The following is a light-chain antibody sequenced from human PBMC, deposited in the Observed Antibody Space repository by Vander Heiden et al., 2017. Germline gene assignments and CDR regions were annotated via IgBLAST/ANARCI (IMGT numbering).Light chain of an antibody. V-gene: IGLV1-51*01. Sequence: HSVSTQPPSVPAAPGQKIISSCSGGRSNIGNNYVSWYQKLPGTAPKLIIYDNNKRPSGIPDRFSGSKSGTSATLAITGLQTGDEADYYCGAWDDSLSGIFGSGTKVTVL. CDR3: GAWDDSLSGI. J-gene: IGLJ1*01. CDR1: RSNIGNNY. CDR2: DNN.